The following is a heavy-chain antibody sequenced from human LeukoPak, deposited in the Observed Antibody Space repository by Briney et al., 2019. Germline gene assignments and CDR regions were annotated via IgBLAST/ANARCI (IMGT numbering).Heavy chain of an antibody. D-gene: IGHD3-9*01. V-gene: IGHV1-69*01. CDR2: IIPIFGTA. CDR1: GGTFSSYA. J-gene: IGHJ4*02. CDR3: ARGDILTGHGEGDY. Sequence: SVKVSCKASGGTFSSYAISWMRQAPGQGLEWMGGIIPIFGTANYAQKFQGRVTITADESTSTAYMELSSLRSEDTAVYYCARGDILTGHGEGDYWGQGTLVTVSS.